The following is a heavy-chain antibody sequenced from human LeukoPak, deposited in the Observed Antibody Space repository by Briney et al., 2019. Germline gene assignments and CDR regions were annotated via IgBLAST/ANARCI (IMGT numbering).Heavy chain of an antibody. Sequence: GGSLRLSCVVSGFTFNRCWMNWVRQATGKGLEWVAHINPDGRDTYYVDSVKGRFTISRDNAQNSMYLQMNSLRVEDTAVYYCTSWGDTTAEYFQRWGQGTLVTVSS. CDR2: INPDGRDT. D-gene: IGHD2-21*02. V-gene: IGHV3-7*01. J-gene: IGHJ1*01. CDR3: TSWGDTTAEYFQR. CDR1: GFTFNRCW.